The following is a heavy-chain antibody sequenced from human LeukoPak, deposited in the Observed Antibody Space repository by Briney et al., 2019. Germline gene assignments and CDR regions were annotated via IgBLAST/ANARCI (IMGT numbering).Heavy chain of an antibody. J-gene: IGHJ4*02. Sequence: GGSLRLSCAASGFTVSSNYMSWVRQAPGKGLEWVSVIYSGGSTYYADSVKGRFTISRDNSKNTLYLQMNSLRAEDTAVYYCAKDLYSSSFKFDYWGQGTLVTVSS. CDR1: GFTVSSNY. CDR2: IYSGGST. D-gene: IGHD6-6*01. V-gene: IGHV3-66*01. CDR3: AKDLYSSSFKFDY.